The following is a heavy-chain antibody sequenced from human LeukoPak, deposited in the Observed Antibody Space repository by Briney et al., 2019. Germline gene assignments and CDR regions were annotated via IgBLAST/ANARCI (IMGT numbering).Heavy chain of an antibody. J-gene: IGHJ6*02. CDR1: GYTFTSYG. CDR3: ARDMTRGYYYGMDV. CDR2: ISAYNGNT. V-gene: IGHV1-18*01. Sequence: EASVKVSCKASGYTFTSYGISWVRQAPGQGLEWMGWISAYNGNTNYAQKLQGRVTMTTDTSTSTAYMELRSLRSDDTAVYYCARDMTRGYYYGMDVWGQGTTVTVSS.